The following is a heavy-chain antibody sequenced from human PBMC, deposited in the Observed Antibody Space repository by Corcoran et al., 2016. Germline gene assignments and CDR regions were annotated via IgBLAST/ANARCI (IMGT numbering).Heavy chain of an antibody. V-gene: IGHV1-69*06. J-gene: IGHJ4*02. D-gene: IGHD3-16*01. CDR1: GGTFSSFA. CDR3: AKSGGDGYNFDY. CDR2: IIPIFGTS. Sequence: QVQLVQSGAEVKKPGSSVKVSCKISGGTFSSFAVNWVRQAPGQGLQWMGGIIPIFGTSNSAQNFQGRVTITADRSTFTAYMELSSLRSEDTAVYYCAKSGGDGYNFDYWGQGTLVTVSS.